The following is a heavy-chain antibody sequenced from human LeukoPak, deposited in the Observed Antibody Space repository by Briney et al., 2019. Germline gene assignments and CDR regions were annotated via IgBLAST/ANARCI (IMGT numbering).Heavy chain of an antibody. D-gene: IGHD2-15*01. CDR3: ASSAPDNPNRYCSGGSCYSVYYFDY. CDR2: INHSGST. V-gene: IGHV4-34*01. Sequence: KPSETLSLTCAVYGGSFSGYYWSWIRQPPGKGLEWIGEINHSGSTNYNPSLKSRVTISVDTSKNQFSLKLSSVTAADTAVYYCASSAPDNPNRYCSGGSCYSVYYFDYWGQGTLVTVSS. J-gene: IGHJ4*02. CDR1: GGSFSGYY.